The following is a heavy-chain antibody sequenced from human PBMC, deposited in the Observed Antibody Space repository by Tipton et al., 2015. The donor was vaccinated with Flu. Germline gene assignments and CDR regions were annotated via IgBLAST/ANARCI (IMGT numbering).Heavy chain of an antibody. CDR1: GSSVSTANY. CDR3: ARGEEHLVEGNYYYGIDV. CDR2: VRYGIGRT. D-gene: IGHD6-6*01. Sequence: PGLVKPSETLSLTCDVSGSSVSTANYWAWIRQSPGKGLEWIGYVRYGIGRTYTYYSPSLESRVTMSLDTSRNQFSLKLSSVTAADTAVYYCARGEEHLVEGNYYYGIDVWGQGTTVTVSS. V-gene: IGHV4-28*03. J-gene: IGHJ6*02.